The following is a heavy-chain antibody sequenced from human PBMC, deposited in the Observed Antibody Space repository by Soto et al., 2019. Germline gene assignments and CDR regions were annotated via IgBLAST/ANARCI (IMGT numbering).Heavy chain of an antibody. CDR1: GFTFSNYN. CDR3: ARAYSSSSGKNAFDF. Sequence: GGSLRLSCAASGFTFSNYNMNWVRQAPGKGLEWVSSISSSSSYTYYADSVRGRFTISRDNAQNSLYLQMNSLRAEDTAIYYCARAYSSSSGKNAFDFWGQGTMVTVSS. D-gene: IGHD6-13*01. V-gene: IGHV3-21*01. CDR2: ISSSSSYT. J-gene: IGHJ3*01.